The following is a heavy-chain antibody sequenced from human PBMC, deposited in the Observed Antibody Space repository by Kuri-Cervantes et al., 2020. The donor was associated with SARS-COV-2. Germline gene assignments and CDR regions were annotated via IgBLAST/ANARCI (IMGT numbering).Heavy chain of an antibody. J-gene: IGHJ1*01. CDR2: SYHSGST. CDR3: ASGLFSEDFHY. D-gene: IGHD1-26*01. CDR1: GDSISSGGYS. Sequence: LRLSCAGSGDSISSGGYSWSWIRQPPGKGLEWIGYSYHSGSTYYNPSLKSRVTISVDRSKNQFSLKLSSVTAADTAVYYCASGLFSEDFHYWGRGTLVTVSS. V-gene: IGHV4-30-2*01.